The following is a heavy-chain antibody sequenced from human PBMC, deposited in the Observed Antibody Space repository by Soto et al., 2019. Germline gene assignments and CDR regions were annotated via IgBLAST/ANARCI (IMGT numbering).Heavy chain of an antibody. CDR1: GFTFSSYW. CDR2: INSDGSST. Sequence: PGGSLRLSCAASGFTFSSYWMHWVRQAPGKGLVWVSRINSDGSSTSYADSVKGRFTIPRDNAKNTLYLQMNSLRAEDTAVYYCARGGGYSYGSPDYWGQGTLVTVSS. V-gene: IGHV3-74*01. J-gene: IGHJ4*02. CDR3: ARGGGYSYGSPDY. D-gene: IGHD5-18*01.